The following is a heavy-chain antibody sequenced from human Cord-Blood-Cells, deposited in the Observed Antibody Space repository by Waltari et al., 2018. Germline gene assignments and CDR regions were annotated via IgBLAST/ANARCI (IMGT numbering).Heavy chain of an antibody. Sequence: QVQLQESGPGLVKPSETLSPTCTVSGGSISSYFWSWIRQPPGKGLEWIGYIYYSGSTNYNPSLKSRVTISVDTSKNQFSLKLSSVTAADTAVYYCARRKRSFDYWGQGTLVTVSS. V-gene: IGHV4-59*08. CDR3: ARRKRSFDY. D-gene: IGHD4-17*01. CDR1: GGSISSYF. CDR2: IYYSGST. J-gene: IGHJ4*02.